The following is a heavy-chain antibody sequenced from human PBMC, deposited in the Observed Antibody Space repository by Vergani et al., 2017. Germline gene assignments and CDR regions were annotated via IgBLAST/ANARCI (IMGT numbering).Heavy chain of an antibody. V-gene: IGHV4-39*01. CDR3: ARARGDNWYFDL. D-gene: IGHD3-16*01. Sequence: QLQLQESGPGLVKPSETLSLICTVSGDSINLSSSFWGWIRQSPGKGLEWIGSINYVGRTYYIPSLQSRATVFVDTSKNQFSLNLTSVTAADTAVYSCARARGDNWYFDLWGRGTLVTVSS. CDR2: INYVGRT. CDR1: GDSINLSSSF. J-gene: IGHJ2*01.